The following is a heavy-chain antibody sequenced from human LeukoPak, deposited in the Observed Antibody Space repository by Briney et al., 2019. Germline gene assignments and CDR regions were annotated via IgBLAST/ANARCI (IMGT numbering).Heavy chain of an antibody. Sequence: ASVKVSCKASGYTFTSYDINWVRPATGQGLEWMGWMNPNSGNTGYAQKFQGRVTMTRNTSISTAYMELSSLRSEDTAVYYCARVSTPAAYYDFWSGYYYYYYYGMDVWGQGTTVTVSS. D-gene: IGHD3-3*01. CDR2: MNPNSGNT. J-gene: IGHJ6*02. V-gene: IGHV1-8*01. CDR1: GYTFTSYD. CDR3: ARVSTPAAYYDFWSGYYYYYYYGMDV.